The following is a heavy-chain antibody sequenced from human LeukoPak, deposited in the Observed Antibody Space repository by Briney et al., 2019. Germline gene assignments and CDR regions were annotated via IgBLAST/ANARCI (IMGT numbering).Heavy chain of an antibody. V-gene: IGHV1-18*01. CDR2: ISAYNGNT. Sequence: ASVKVSCKASGYTFTSYGISWVRQAPGQGLEWMGWISAYNGNTNYAQKLQGRVTMTTDTSTSTAYMELRSLRSDATAVYYCARESSGWYECEYFQHWGRGPLVTVSS. J-gene: IGHJ1*01. D-gene: IGHD6-19*01. CDR1: GYTFTSYG. CDR3: ARESSGWYECEYFQH.